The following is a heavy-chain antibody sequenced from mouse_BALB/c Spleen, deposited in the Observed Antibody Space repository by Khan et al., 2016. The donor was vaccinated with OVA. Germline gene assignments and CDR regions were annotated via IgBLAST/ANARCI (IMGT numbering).Heavy chain of an antibody. CDR1: GYTFTSYW. CDR2: TNPTNGRT. J-gene: IGHJ2*01. V-gene: IGHV1S81*02. CDR3: TRIKKIVATDFDY. D-gene: IGHD1-1*01. Sequence: QVQLQQPGAELVKAGASVKMSCKASGYTFTSYWMHWVKQRLGQGLEWFVETNPTNGRTYYHEKFKSKATLTVDKSSNTAYMLLSGPPFEDSAVYYCTRIKKIVATDFDYWGQGTTLTVSA.